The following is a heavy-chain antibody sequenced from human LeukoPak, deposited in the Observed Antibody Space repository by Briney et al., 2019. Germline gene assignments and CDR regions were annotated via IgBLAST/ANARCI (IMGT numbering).Heavy chain of an antibody. CDR1: GYSISSGYY. D-gene: IGHD3-10*01. V-gene: IGHV4-61*01. J-gene: IGHJ6*03. CDR3: ARGGASGYYYYYMDV. CDR2: IYYSGSA. Sequence: SETLSLTCTVSGYSISSGYYWSWIRQPPGKGLEWIGYIYYSGSANYNPSLKSRVTISVDTSKNKFSLKLSSVTAADTAVYYCARGGASGYYYYYMDVWGKGTTVTVSS.